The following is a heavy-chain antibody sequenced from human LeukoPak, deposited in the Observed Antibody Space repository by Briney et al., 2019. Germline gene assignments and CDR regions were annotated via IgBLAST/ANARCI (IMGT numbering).Heavy chain of an antibody. Sequence: SETLSLTCAVSGYSISSGYYWGWIRQPPGKGLELTRSIYHSGSTYYNPSLKSRVTISVDTSKNQFSLKLSSVTAADTAVYYCALTAVIAAAGTLTPDYWGQGTLVTVSS. CDR2: IYHSGST. J-gene: IGHJ4*02. D-gene: IGHD6-13*01. V-gene: IGHV4-38-2*01. CDR1: GYSISSGYY. CDR3: ALTAVIAAAGTLTPDY.